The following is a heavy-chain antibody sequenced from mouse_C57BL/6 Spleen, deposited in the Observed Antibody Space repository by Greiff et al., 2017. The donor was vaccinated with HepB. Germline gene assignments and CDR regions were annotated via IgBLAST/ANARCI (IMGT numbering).Heavy chain of an antibody. Sequence: LVNPGASVKLSCKASGYTFTEYTIHWVKQRSGQGLEWIGWFYPGSGSIKYNEKFKDKATLTADKSSSTVYMELSRLTSEDSAVDFCARHGLRYGSLFYFDYWGQGTTLTVSS. CDR2: FYPGSGSI. CDR3: ARHGLRYGSLFYFDY. D-gene: IGHD1-1*01. J-gene: IGHJ2*01. V-gene: IGHV1-62-2*01. CDR1: GYTFTEYT.